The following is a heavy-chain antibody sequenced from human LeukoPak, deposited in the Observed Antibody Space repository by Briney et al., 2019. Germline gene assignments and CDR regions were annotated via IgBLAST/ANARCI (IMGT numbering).Heavy chain of an antibody. V-gene: IGHV4-59*01. CDR2: IYYTGTT. D-gene: IGHD5-12*01. CDR3: AREKSDGYDAERYDY. Sequence: SETLSLTCTVSGGSIRNYYWSWIRQPPGKGLGCIGYIYYTGTTNYNPSLKGRVTISVDTSKNQFSLKLRSVTAADTAIYYCAREKSDGYDAERYDYWGQGTLVTVSS. J-gene: IGHJ4*02. CDR1: GGSIRNYY.